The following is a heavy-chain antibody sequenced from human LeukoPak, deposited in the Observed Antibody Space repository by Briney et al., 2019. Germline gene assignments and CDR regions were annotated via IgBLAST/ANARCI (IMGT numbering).Heavy chain of an antibody. Sequence: PSETLSLTCAVYGGSFIGYYWSWIRQPPGKGLEWIGEINHRGSTNHNPSLKSRVTISVDTSKNQFSLKLSSVTAADTAVYYCAREGYYYDTSGYHYTKYWGQRTLVTVSS. D-gene: IGHD3-22*01. CDR1: GGSFIGYY. CDR3: AREGYYYDTSGYHYTKY. V-gene: IGHV4-34*01. CDR2: INHRGST. J-gene: IGHJ4*02.